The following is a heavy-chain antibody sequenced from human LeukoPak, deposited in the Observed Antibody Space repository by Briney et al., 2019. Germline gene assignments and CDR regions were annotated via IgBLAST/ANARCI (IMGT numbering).Heavy chain of an antibody. Sequence: PGRSLRLSCAASGFTLSSYGMHWVRQAPGKGLEWVAVISYDGSNKYYADSVKGRFTISRDNSKNTLYLQMNSLRAEDTAVYYCAKDAYYGDYWGHAFDIWGQGTMVTVSS. J-gene: IGHJ3*02. CDR1: GFTLSSYG. CDR2: ISYDGSNK. CDR3: AKDAYYGDYWGHAFDI. V-gene: IGHV3-30*18. D-gene: IGHD4-17*01.